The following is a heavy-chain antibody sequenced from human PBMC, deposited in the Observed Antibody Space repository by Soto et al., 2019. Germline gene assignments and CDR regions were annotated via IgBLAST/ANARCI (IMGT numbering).Heavy chain of an antibody. V-gene: IGHV4-59*01. CDR3: ARAAAADY. CDR2: VYYIGIT. J-gene: IGHJ4*02. CDR1: GGSITYYN. D-gene: IGHD6-13*01. Sequence: SETLSLTCTVSGGSITYYNWGWIRQPPGKGLEWIGNVYYIGITHFNPSLKSRVSMSVDTSKNQFSLKLSSVTTADTAVYYCARAAAADYWGQGTLVTVSS.